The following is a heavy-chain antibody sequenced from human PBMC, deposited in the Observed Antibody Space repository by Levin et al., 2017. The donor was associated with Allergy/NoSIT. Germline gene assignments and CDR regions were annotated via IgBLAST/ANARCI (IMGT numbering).Heavy chain of an antibody. CDR2: IKSKTDGGTT. V-gene: IGHV3-15*01. J-gene: IGHJ4*02. D-gene: IGHD6-19*01. CDR3: TTDPWYSSFLGDRGTRGLQIDY. CDR1: GFTFSNAW. Sequence: GGSLRLSCAASGFTFSNAWMSWVRQAPGKGLEWVGRIKSKTDGGTTDYAAPVKGRFTISRDDSKNTLYLQMNSLKTEDTAVYYCTTDPWYSSFLGDRGTRGLQIDYWGQGTLVTVSS.